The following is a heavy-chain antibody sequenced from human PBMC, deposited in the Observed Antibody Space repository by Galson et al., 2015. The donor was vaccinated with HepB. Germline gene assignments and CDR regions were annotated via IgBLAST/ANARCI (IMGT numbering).Heavy chain of an antibody. V-gene: IGHV3-48*01. CDR1: GFTFSSYS. D-gene: IGHD1-26*01. CDR2: ISSSSSTT. J-gene: IGHJ3*02. Sequence: SLRLSCAASGFTFSSYSMNWVRQAPGKGLEWVSYISSSSSTTYYADSVKGRFTISRDNSKNTLYLQMSSLRAEDTAVYYCVKDHEWELLDSRSAFDIWGQGTMVTVSS. CDR3: VKDHEWELLDSRSAFDI.